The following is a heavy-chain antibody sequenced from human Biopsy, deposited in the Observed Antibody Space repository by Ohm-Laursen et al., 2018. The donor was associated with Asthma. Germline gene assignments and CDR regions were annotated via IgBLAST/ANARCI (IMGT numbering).Heavy chain of an antibody. CDR1: GGSVSSGKYY. Sequence: SDTLSLTCSVSGGSVSSGKYYWSWIRQPPGKGLEWIAYIFYSGATNYNPAPKSRVAQSIDTSKSQFSLRLNSLSAADTAVYYCARGTIVAGIDYWGRGTLVTVSS. D-gene: IGHD5-12*01. V-gene: IGHV4-61*01. J-gene: IGHJ4*02. CDR3: ARGTIVAGIDY. CDR2: IFYSGAT.